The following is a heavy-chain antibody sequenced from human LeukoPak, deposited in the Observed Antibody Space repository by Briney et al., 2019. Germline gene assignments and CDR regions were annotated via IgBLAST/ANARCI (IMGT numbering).Heavy chain of an antibody. D-gene: IGHD3-10*01. V-gene: IGHV3-23*01. J-gene: IGHJ4*02. CDR1: GFTFSSYA. CDR2: ISGSGGST. CDR3: AKVPIWFGELTHFDY. Sequence: QAGGSLRLSCAASGFTFSSYAMSWVRQAPGEGLEWVSAISGSGGSTYYADSVKGRFTISRDNSKNTLYLQMNSLRAEDTAVYYCAKVPIWFGELTHFDYWGQGTLVTVSS.